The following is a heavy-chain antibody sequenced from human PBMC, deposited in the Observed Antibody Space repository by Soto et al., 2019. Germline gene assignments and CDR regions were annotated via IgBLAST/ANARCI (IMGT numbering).Heavy chain of an antibody. CDR2: IYPGDSDT. J-gene: IGHJ4*02. CDR3: ARQTTYYYDSSGYSHTGRFFDY. CDR1: GYSFTSYW. Sequence: PGESLKISCKGSGYSFTSYWIGWVRQMPGKGLEWMGIIYPGDSDTRYSPSFQGQVTISADKSISTAYLQWSSLKASDTAMYYCARQTTYYYDSSGYSHTGRFFDYWGQGTLVTVSS. V-gene: IGHV5-51*01. D-gene: IGHD3-22*01.